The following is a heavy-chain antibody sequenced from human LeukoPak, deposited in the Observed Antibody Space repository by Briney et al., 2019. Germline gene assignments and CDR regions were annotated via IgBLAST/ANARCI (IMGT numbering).Heavy chain of an antibody. D-gene: IGHD5-12*01. V-gene: IGHV3-53*04. J-gene: IGHJ6*02. CDR3: AGVPLRTHYYYYYGMDV. CDR2: IYSGGST. Sequence: GGSLRLSCAASGFTVSSNYMSWVRQAPGKGLEWVSAIYSGGSTYYADSVKGRFTISRHNSKNTLYLQMNSLRAEDTAVYYCAGVPLRTHYYYYYGMDVWGQGTTVTVSS. CDR1: GFTVSSNY.